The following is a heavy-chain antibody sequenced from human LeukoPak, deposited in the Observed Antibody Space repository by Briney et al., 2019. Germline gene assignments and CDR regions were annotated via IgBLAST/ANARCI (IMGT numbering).Heavy chain of an antibody. V-gene: IGHV1-69*13. J-gene: IGHJ4*02. D-gene: IGHD5-12*01. CDR3: ARAARHIVATMIFDY. Sequence: ASVKVSCKASGGNFSSYAISWVRQPPRQGIEWIGGLIPIFGTANYAQKFQGRVTITADESTSTAYMELSSLRSEDTAVYYCARAARHIVATMIFDYWGQGTLVTVSS. CDR1: GGNFSSYA. CDR2: LIPIFGTA.